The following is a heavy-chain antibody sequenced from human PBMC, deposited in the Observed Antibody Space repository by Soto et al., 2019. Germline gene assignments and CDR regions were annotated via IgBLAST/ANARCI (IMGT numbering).Heavy chain of an antibody. V-gene: IGHV4-59*01. Sequence: SETLSLTCTVSGGPISSYYWSWIRQPPGKGLERIGYIYYSGSTNYNPSLKSRVTISVDTSKNQFSLKLSSVTAADTAVYYCARTKMTTVTTFDYWGQGTLVTVSS. J-gene: IGHJ4*02. CDR2: IYYSGST. D-gene: IGHD4-4*01. CDR1: GGPISSYY. CDR3: ARTKMTTVTTFDY.